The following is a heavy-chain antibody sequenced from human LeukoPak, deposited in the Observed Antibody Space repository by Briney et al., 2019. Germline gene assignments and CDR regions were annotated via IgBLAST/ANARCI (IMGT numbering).Heavy chain of an antibody. J-gene: IGHJ4*02. D-gene: IGHD2-2*01. Sequence: SETLSLTCTVSGGSISSSSYYCGWIRQPPGKGLEWIGSMYYSGSTYYNPSLKSRVTISVDTSKNQFSLKLSSVTAADTAVYYCARHRRYCSSTSCYWFDYWGQGTLVTVSS. CDR3: ARHRRYCSSTSCYWFDY. CDR1: GGSISSSSYY. CDR2: MYYSGST. V-gene: IGHV4-39*01.